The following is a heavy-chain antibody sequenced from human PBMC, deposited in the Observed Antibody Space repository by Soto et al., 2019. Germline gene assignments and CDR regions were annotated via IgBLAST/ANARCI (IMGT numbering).Heavy chain of an antibody. D-gene: IGHD2-2*01. CDR3: VTLSGALPSIS. V-gene: IGHV1-69*13. J-gene: IGHJ4*02. Sequence: SSVKVSCKASGGTFSSYRINWVRPAPGQGLEWVGGIFPIYRTADYAQKFQGRVTITADESARTSYMELRSLKSQDTAVYYCVTLSGALPSISWGEGTLAT. CDR2: IFPIYRTA. CDR1: GGTFSSYR.